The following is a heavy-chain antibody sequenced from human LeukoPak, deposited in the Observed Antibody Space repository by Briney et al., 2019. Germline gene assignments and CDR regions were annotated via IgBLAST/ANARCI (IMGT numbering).Heavy chain of an antibody. CDR1: VYSFTNYW. CDR3: ARHRPGYSSGPYYFDY. CDR2: IYPSDSDT. D-gene: IGHD6-19*01. V-gene: IGHV5-51*01. Sequence: GESLKISCEGSVYSFTNYWIAWVRQVPGKGLEWMGIIYPSDSDTIYSPSFQGQVTISADKSINTAYLQWSSLKASDTAMYYCARHRPGYSSGPYYFDYWGQGTLVTVSS. J-gene: IGHJ4*02.